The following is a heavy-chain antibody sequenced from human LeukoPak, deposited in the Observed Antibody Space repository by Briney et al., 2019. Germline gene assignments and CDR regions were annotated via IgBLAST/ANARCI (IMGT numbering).Heavy chain of an antibody. CDR2: IYYTGST. V-gene: IGHV4-39*07. D-gene: IGHD1-1*01. J-gene: IGHJ4*02. Sequence: PSETLSLTCTVSGGSISNSNYYWGWIRQPPGKGLEWIGTIYYTGSTYYNPSLKSRLTISIDTSENQFSLKVSSVTAADTAVYYCARFVGTGAPSRWGEGTLVIVSS. CDR1: GGSISNSNYY. CDR3: ARFVGTGAPSR.